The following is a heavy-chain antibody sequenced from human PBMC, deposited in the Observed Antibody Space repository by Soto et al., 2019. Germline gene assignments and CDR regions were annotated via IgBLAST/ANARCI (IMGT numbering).Heavy chain of an antibody. CDR2: IYYSGNT. CDR1: GGSLGSSSYY. CDR3: ASIAAPGTTQFDF. D-gene: IGHD6-13*01. V-gene: IGHV4-39*01. J-gene: IGHJ4*02. Sequence: SETLSLTCTVSGGSLGSSSYYWGWIRQSPGKGLEWIGNIYYSGNTFYNPSLKSRVTISVDTSKNQFYLHLSSVTAADTAIFYCASIAAPGTTQFDFWGQGTLVTVSS.